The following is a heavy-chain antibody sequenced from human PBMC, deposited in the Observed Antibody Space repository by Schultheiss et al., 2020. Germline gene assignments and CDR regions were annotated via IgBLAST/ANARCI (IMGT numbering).Heavy chain of an antibody. V-gene: IGHV3-30-3*01. CDR2: ISYDGSNK. D-gene: IGHD3-3*01. Sequence: GGSLRLSCAASGFTFSSYAMHWVRQAPGKGLEWVAVISYDGSNKYYADSVKGRFTISRDNSKNTLYLQMNSLRAEDTAVYYCAREGGYYDFWSGSADRGSDWGQGTLVTGSS. CDR1: GFTFSSYA. J-gene: IGHJ4*02. CDR3: AREGGYYDFWSGSADRGSD.